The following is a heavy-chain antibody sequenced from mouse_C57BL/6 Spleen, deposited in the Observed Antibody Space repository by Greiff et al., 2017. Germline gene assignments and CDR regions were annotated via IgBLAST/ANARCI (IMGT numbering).Heavy chain of an antibody. Sequence: QVQLQQSGAELMKPGASVKLSCKATGYTFTGYWIEWVKQRPGHGLEWIGEILPGSGSTNYNEKFKGKATFTADTSSNTAYMQLSSLTTEDSAIYYCAKPFYYGSRGYYAMDYWGQGTSVTVSS. CDR1: GYTFTGYW. CDR3: AKPFYYGSRGYYAMDY. V-gene: IGHV1-9*01. CDR2: ILPGSGST. J-gene: IGHJ4*01. D-gene: IGHD1-1*01.